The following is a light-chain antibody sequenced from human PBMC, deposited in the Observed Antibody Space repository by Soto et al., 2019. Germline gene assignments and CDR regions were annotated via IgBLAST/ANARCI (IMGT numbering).Light chain of an antibody. CDR2: DDD. CDR3: QVWDISSDHHV. Sequence: SYELTQPPSVSVAPGQTARITCGGNDIARKTVHWYQQKPGQAPVLVVYDDDERPSGIPERFSGSNSGNTATLTISRVEAGDEADYYCQVWDISSDHHVFXTGTKVTVL. J-gene: IGLJ1*01. V-gene: IGLV3-21*02. CDR1: DIARKT.